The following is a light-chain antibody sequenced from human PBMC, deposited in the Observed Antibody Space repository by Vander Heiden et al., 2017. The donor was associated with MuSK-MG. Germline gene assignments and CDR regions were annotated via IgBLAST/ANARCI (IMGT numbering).Light chain of an antibody. CDR3: QAWDSSTYVG. V-gene: IGLV3-1*01. J-gene: IGLJ2*01. Sequence: SYELTQPPSVSVSPGQTASITCSGDKLGDKYACWYQQKPGQSPVLVIYQDSKRPSGIPERVSGSNSGNTATLTISGTQAMDEADYYCQAWDSSTYVGFGGGTKLTVL. CDR1: KLGDKY. CDR2: QDS.